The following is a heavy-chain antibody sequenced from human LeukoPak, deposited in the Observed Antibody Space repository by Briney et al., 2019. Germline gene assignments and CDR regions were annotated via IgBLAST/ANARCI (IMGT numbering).Heavy chain of an antibody. Sequence: SETLSLTCTVPGGSLSSYFWSWIPQPAGKGLEWIGRIYRSANTHYNPSLKSRVSMSVDTSKNQFSLKLSSVTAADTAVYFCARGDSGYDFGLWGQGTLVTVSS. CDR2: IYRSANT. CDR1: GGSLSSYF. CDR3: ARGDSGYDFGL. D-gene: IGHD5-12*01. J-gene: IGHJ5*02. V-gene: IGHV4-4*07.